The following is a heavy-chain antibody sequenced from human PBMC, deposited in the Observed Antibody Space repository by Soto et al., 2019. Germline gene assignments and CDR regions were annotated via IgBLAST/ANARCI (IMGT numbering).Heavy chain of an antibody. CDR2: IKRDGSAE. CDR3: ARAVSVLGGASGFDL. J-gene: IGHJ5*02. V-gene: IGHV3-7*03. Sequence: EAQLVDSGGGLVQPGGSLRLSCAASGFTFTNYWMCWVRQALGKGPEWVASIKRDGSAEKYVDSVMGRFTISRENTKTSLYRQMNNMRAEDKAVYYCARAVSVLGGASGFDLWGQGTLVTGCS. CDR1: GFTFTNYW. D-gene: IGHD2-8*01.